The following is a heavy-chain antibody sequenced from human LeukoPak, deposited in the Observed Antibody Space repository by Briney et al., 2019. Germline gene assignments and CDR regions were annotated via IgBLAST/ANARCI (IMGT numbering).Heavy chain of an antibody. D-gene: IGHD1-26*01. CDR2: IKQDGSEK. V-gene: IGHV3-7*01. J-gene: IGHJ3*02. CDR3: ARASGSYDAFDI. Sequence: GGSLTLSCAASGVTFSSGWVSWVRQAPGKGLEWVANIKQDGSEKYYVDSVKGRFTISRDNAKNSLYLQMNSLRAEDTAVYYCARASGSYDAFDIWGQGTMVTVSS. CDR1: GVTFSSGW.